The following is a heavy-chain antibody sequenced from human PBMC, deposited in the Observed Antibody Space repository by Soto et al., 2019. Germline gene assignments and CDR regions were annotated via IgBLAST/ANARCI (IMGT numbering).Heavy chain of an antibody. CDR3: ARVWGYYFES. V-gene: IGHV3-53*01. D-gene: IGHD1-26*01. Sequence: GGALIQPGGSLTLSCAVSGFSVSSNYMAWVRQGPGKGLEWVSVIYTGGTTHYANSVTGRFTFSRDTSKNILYLHLNSLTTDDTAVYYCARVWGYYFESWGQGTLVAVS. J-gene: IGHJ4*02. CDR1: GFSVSSNY. CDR2: IYTGGTT.